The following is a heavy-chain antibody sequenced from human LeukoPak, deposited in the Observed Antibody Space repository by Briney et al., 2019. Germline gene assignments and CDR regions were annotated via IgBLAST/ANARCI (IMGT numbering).Heavy chain of an antibody. V-gene: IGHV5-51*01. CDR2: IYPGDSDT. J-gene: IGHJ5*02. D-gene: IGHD6-13*01. CDR3: ARTASSSWTYNWFDP. Sequence: GESLKISCKGSGYSFTSYWIGWVRQMPGKGLEWMGIIYPGDSDTRYSPSFQGQVTTSADKSISTAYLQWSSLKASDTAMYYCARTASSSWTYNWFDPWGQGTLVTVSS. CDR1: GYSFTSYW.